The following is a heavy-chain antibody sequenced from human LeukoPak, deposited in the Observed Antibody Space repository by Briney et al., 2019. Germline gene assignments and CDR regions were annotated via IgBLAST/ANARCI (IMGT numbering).Heavy chain of an antibody. CDR1: GGTFSSYA. CDR2: IIPIFGTA. J-gene: IGHJ4*02. V-gene: IGHV1-69*05. Sequence: ASVKVSCKASGGTFSSYAISWVRQAPGQGLEWMGGIIPIFGTANYAQKFQGRVTITTDESTSTAYMELSSLRSEDTAVYYCASGGLAVAGGPSLLIFDYWGQGTLVTVSS. CDR3: ASGGLAVAGGPSLLIFDY. D-gene: IGHD6-19*01.